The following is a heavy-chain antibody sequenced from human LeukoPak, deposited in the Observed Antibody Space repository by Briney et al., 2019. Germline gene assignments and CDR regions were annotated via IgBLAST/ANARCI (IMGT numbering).Heavy chain of an antibody. CDR3: AKDNSYSSGSTFPDY. Sequence: GGSLRLSCAASGFTFSSYEMNWVRQAPGKGLEWVSYISSSGSTIYYADSVKGRFTISRDNAKNSLYLQMNSLRAEDTALYYCAKDNSYSSGSTFPDYWGQGTLVTVSS. CDR1: GFTFSSYE. V-gene: IGHV3-48*03. CDR2: ISSSGSTI. J-gene: IGHJ4*02. D-gene: IGHD6-19*01.